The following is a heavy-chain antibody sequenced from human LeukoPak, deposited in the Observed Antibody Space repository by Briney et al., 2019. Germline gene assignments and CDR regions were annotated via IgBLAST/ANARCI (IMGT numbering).Heavy chain of an antibody. J-gene: IGHJ3*02. CDR3: ARAYCGGDCYSGAHDAFDT. V-gene: IGHV3-33*01. CDR1: GFTFSSYG. D-gene: IGHD2-21*02. Sequence: GGSLRLSCAASGFTFSSYGMHWVRQAPGKGLEWVAVIWYDGSNKYYADSVKGRFTISRDNSKNTLYLQMNSLRAEDTAVYYCARAYCGGDCYSGAHDAFDTWGQGTMVTVSS. CDR2: IWYDGSNK.